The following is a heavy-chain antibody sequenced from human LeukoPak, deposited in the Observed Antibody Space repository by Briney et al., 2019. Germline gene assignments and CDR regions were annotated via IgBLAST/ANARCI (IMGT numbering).Heavy chain of an antibody. V-gene: IGHV3-21*01. CDR2: ISSSSSYI. J-gene: IGHJ5*02. CDR3: ARDGAYGDYEGGWFDP. D-gene: IGHD4-17*01. CDR1: GFTFSSYS. Sequence: PGGSLRLSCAASGFTFSSYSMNWVRQAPGKGLEWVSSISSSSSYIYYADSVKGRFTISRDNAKNSLYLQMNSLRAEDTAVYYCARDGAYGDYEGGWFDPWGQGTLATVSS.